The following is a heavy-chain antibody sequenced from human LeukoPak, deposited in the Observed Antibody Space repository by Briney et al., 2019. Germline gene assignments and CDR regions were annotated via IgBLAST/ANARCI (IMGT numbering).Heavy chain of an antibody. Sequence: GGSLRLSCAASGFTFTSYSMNWVRQAPGKGLEWVSTISGGGGSTYYADSVKGRFTISRDNSKNTLYLQVNSLRAEDTAVYYCAKGVAAGGSYYYYYGMDVWGQGTTVTVSS. CDR1: GFTFTSYS. CDR3: AKGVAAGGSYYYYYGMDV. J-gene: IGHJ6*02. V-gene: IGHV3-23*01. CDR2: ISGGGGST. D-gene: IGHD1-26*01.